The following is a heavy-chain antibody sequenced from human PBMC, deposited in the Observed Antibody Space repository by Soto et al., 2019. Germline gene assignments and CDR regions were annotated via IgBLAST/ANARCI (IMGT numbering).Heavy chain of an antibody. CDR3: ARDFGWYKWNDDGLDY. Sequence: GGSLRLSCAASGFTFSSYSMNWVRQAPGKGLEWVSSISSSSSYVYYADSVKGRFTISRDNAKNSLYLQMNSLRAEDTAVYYCARDFGWYKWNDDGLDYWGQGTLVTVSS. J-gene: IGHJ4*02. CDR2: ISSSSSYV. D-gene: IGHD1-1*01. CDR1: GFTFSSYS. V-gene: IGHV3-21*01.